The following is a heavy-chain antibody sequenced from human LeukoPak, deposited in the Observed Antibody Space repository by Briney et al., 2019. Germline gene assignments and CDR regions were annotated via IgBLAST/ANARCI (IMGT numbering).Heavy chain of an antibody. J-gene: IGHJ3*02. CDR1: GYTFTSYG. CDR3: ARYGHYVKDAFDI. V-gene: IGHV1-18*01. Sequence: ASVKVFCKASGYTFTSYGISWARQAPGQGLEWMGGISSYNGNTNYAQKLQGRVTMTTDTSTNTAYMELRSLRYDDTAVYYCARYGHYVKDAFDIGRQGTMVPVSS. D-gene: IGHD4-17*01. CDR2: ISSYNGNT.